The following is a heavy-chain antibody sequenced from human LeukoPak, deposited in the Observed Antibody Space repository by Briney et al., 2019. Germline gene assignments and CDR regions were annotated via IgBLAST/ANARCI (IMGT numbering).Heavy chain of an antibody. V-gene: IGHV1-2*02. J-gene: IGHJ3*02. Sequence: ASVKVSCKAAGYTFTGYYMHWVRQAPGQGLEWMGWSNPNSGGTNYAQKFQGRVTMTRDTSISTAYMELSRLRSDDTAVYYCARDVGPLLKIVVVPAKGAFDIWGQGTMVTVSS. D-gene: IGHD2-2*01. CDR2: SNPNSGGT. CDR1: GYTFTGYY. CDR3: ARDVGPLLKIVVVPAKGAFDI.